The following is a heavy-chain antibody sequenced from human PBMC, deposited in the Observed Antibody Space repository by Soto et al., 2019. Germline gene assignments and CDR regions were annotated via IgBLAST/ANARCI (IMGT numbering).Heavy chain of an antibody. CDR2: INPSGGST. CDR3: ARDSPTYYYYYYGMDV. CDR1: GYTFTSYY. J-gene: IGHJ6*02. Sequence: GASVKVSCKASGYTFTSYYMHWVRQAPGQGLEWMGIINPSGGSTSYEQKFQGSITMTRDTSTSTVYMELSSLRSEDTAVYYCARDSPTYYYYYYGMDVWGQGTTVTVSS. D-gene: IGHD1-1*01. V-gene: IGHV1-46*01.